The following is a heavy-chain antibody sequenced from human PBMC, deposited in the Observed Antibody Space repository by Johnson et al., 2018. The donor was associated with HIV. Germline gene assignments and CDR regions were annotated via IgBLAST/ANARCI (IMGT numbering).Heavy chain of an antibody. CDR1: GFTFDDYA. V-gene: IGHV3-9*01. Sequence: VPLVESGGGLVQPGRSLRLSCAASGFTFDDYALHWIRQAPGKGLEWVSGINWNGAITGYAGSVKGRFIISRDNAKNSLYLKMNTLRAEDTAVYYCAREDPVLWAFDIWGQGTLVTVSS. CDR2: INWNGAIT. CDR3: AREDPVLWAFDI. J-gene: IGHJ3*02. D-gene: IGHD2/OR15-2a*01.